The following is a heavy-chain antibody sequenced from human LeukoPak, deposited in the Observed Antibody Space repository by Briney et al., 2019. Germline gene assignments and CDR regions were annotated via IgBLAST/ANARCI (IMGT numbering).Heavy chain of an antibody. V-gene: IGHV1-69*05. CDR2: IIPIFGTA. Sequence: ASVKVSCKASGGTFSSYAISWVRQAPGQGLEWMGGIIPIFGTANYAQKFQGRVTITRDTSASTAYMELSSLRSDDTAVYYCARDFISYYGEYTSSGDAFDIWGQGTMVTVSS. CDR3: ARDFISYYGEYTSSGDAFDI. CDR1: GGTFSSYA. D-gene: IGHD3-10*01. J-gene: IGHJ3*02.